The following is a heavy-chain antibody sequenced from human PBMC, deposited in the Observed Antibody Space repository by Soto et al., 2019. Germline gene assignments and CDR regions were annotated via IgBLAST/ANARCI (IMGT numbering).Heavy chain of an antibody. Sequence: SETLSLTCAVYGGSFSGYNWSWIRQPPGKGLEWIGEINHSGSTNYNPPLKSRVTFSLDTSKNQFSLKLSSVTAADTAVYYCARGEIVVVPAANYYYYYMDVWGKGTTVTVSS. D-gene: IGHD2-2*01. V-gene: IGHV4-34*01. CDR3: ARGEIVVVPAANYYYYYMDV. CDR1: GGSFSGYN. CDR2: INHSGST. J-gene: IGHJ6*03.